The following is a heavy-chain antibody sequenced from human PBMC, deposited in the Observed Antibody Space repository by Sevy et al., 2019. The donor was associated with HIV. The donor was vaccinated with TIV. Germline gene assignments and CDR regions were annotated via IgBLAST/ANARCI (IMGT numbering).Heavy chain of an antibody. CDR3: AGERVYCSGGSCKPGGWFDP. J-gene: IGHJ5*02. V-gene: IGHV1-2*02. Sequence: ASVKVSCKASGYTFTGYYMHWVRQAHGQGLEWMGWINPNSGGTNYAQKFQGRVTMTRDTSISTAYMELSRLRSDDTAVYYCAGERVYCSGGSCKPGGWFDPWGQGTLVTVSS. D-gene: IGHD2-15*01. CDR1: GYTFTGYY. CDR2: INPNSGGT.